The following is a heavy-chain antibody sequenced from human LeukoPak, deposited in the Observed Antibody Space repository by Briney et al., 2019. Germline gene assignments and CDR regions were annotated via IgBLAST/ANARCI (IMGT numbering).Heavy chain of an antibody. CDR2: ISYSGST. J-gene: IGHJ4*02. CDR3: ARHGGSWTFGY. D-gene: IGHD1-26*01. V-gene: IGHV4-59*08. Sequence: SETLSLTCTVSGGSISSNHWSWIRQSPGKGLEWIAYISYSGSTNYNPSLKSRVTMSVDTSKNQFSLKVSSVTAADTAVYYCARHGGSWTFGYWGQGTLVTVSS. CDR1: GGSISSNH.